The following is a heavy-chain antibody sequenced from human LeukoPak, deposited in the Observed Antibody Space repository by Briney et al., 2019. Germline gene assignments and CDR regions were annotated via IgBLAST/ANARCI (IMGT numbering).Heavy chain of an antibody. CDR1: GFTFDDFA. Sequence: PGRSLRLSCVASGFTFDDFAMHWVRQVPGKGLEWVSGIAWNGGRAAFADSVKGRFNISRDNDKNSLYLQMNSLRPDDTAVYYCARGTYYYDSSGYFNWFDPWGQGTLVTVSS. V-gene: IGHV3-9*01. D-gene: IGHD3-22*01. CDR3: ARGTYYYDSSGYFNWFDP. CDR2: IAWNGGRA. J-gene: IGHJ5*02.